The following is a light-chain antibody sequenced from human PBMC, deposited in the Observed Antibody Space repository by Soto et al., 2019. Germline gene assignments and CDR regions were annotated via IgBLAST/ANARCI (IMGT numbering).Light chain of an antibody. Sequence: DIVMTQSPDSLPVSLGETATINCKSSQSVLSYNKHYLAWYKQKPGQPPELLIYWASTRESGVPDRFSGSGSGTDFTLTISSLQAEDVAVYYCLQYSTPPPTLGQGTRLEIK. CDR3: LQYSTPPPT. CDR2: WAS. V-gene: IGKV4-1*01. CDR1: QSVLSYNKHY. J-gene: IGKJ5*01.